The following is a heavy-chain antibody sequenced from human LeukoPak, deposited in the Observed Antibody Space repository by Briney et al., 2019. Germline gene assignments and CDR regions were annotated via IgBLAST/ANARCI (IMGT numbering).Heavy chain of an antibody. D-gene: IGHD6-13*01. J-gene: IGHJ4*02. CDR3: AREGHDSISWYWDY. CDR1: GYTFTIYA. V-gene: IGHV1-3*01. CDR2: INAGNGNT. Sequence: GASVNVSCKASGYTFTIYAMHWVRQAPGQRLEWMGYINAGNGNTKYSQKFQGRVIITRDTSASTAYMELSSLRSEGTAVYYCAREGHDSISWYWDYWGQGTLVTVSS.